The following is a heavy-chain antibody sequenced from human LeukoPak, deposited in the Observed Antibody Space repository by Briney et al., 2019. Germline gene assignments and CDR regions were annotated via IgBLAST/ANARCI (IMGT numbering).Heavy chain of an antibody. J-gene: IGHJ6*03. CDR2: GGST. Sequence: GGSTYYADSVKGRLTISRDNSKNTLYLQMNSLRAEDTAVYYCARASYGSGAIYYYYYVDVWGKGTTVTISS. V-gene: IGHV3-53*01. CDR3: ARASYGSGAIYYYYYVDV. D-gene: IGHD3-10*01.